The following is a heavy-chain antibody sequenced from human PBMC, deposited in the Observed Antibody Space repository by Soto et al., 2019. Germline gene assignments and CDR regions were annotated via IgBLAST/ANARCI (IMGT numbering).Heavy chain of an antibody. V-gene: IGHV6-1*01. Sequence: QVQLQQSGPGLVKPSQTLSLTCAITGDSVSSNSAGWSWVRQSPSRGLEWLVRTYYRSKWYYEYAVSVRGRITINPDTSKNQYSLQLNCVTPEDTAVYFCERGEQYSGTIFDYWGQGTLVTVPS. D-gene: IGHD1-26*01. CDR3: ERGEQYSGTIFDY. CDR1: GDSVSSNSAG. J-gene: IGHJ4*01. CDR2: TYYRSKWYY.